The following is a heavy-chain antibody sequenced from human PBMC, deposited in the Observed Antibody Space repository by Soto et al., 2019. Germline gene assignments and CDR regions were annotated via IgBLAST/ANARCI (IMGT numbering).Heavy chain of an antibody. D-gene: IGHD3-10*01. CDR2: IHSDGGSS. Sequence: PGGSLRLSCAASGFTFSSYWMYWVRQAPGKGLVWVSRIHSDGGSSTYADSVKGRFTISRDNAKNTLYLQMNSLRAEDTAVYYCARRSGSGPYVLDVWGQGTTVTVSS. CDR3: ARRSGSGPYVLDV. J-gene: IGHJ6*02. CDR1: GFTFSSYW. V-gene: IGHV3-74*01.